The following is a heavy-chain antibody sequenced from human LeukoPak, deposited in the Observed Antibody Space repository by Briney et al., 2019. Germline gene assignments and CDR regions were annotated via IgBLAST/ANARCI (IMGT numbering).Heavy chain of an antibody. CDR1: GFTFSSYA. CDR3: AKRFTYSSTWYYFEY. CDR2: ISYDGSDI. J-gene: IGHJ4*02. V-gene: IGHV3-30*18. Sequence: PGRSRRLSCAASGFTFSSYAIHWVRQAPGKGLEWVAVISYDGSDIYYADSVKGRFTISRDNSKNTLYLQLNSLRAEDTAIYYCAKRFTYSSTWYYFEYWGEGTLVTVSS. D-gene: IGHD6-13*01.